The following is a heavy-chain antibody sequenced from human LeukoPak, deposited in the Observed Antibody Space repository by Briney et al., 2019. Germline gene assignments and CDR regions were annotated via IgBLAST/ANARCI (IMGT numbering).Heavy chain of an antibody. CDR2: IIPIFGTA. Sequence: SVKVSCKASGGTFSSYAISWVRQAPGQGLERMGGIIPIFGTANYAQKFQGRVTITADKSTSTAYMELSSLRSEDTAVYYCARDRGSGIYDYWGQGTLVTVSS. CDR3: ARDRGSGIYDY. V-gene: IGHV1-69*06. CDR1: GGTFSSYA. D-gene: IGHD3-10*01. J-gene: IGHJ4*02.